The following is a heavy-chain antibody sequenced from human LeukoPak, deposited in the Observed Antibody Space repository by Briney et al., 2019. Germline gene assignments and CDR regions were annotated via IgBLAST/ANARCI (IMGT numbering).Heavy chain of an antibody. CDR3: SGSFLGN. V-gene: IGHV3-15*01. D-gene: IGHD1-26*01. CDR2: IRRKSDGGTT. CDR1: GFTVSSNY. Sequence: GGSLRLSCAASGFTVSSNYMSWARQAPGKGLEWVALIRRKSDGGTTDYTAPAKGRFTISRDDSKNTLYLQMNSLTTEDTAVYYCSGSFLGNWGQGTLVTVSS. J-gene: IGHJ1*01.